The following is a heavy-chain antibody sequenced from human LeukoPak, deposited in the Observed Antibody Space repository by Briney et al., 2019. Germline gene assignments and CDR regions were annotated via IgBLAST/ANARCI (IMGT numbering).Heavy chain of an antibody. CDR2: IRYDGSNK. CDR3: AKGENDFWSGWGFDY. Sequence: GGSLRLSCAASGFTFSSYGMHWVRQAPGKGLEWVAFIRYDGSNKYYADSVKGRFTISRDNSKNTLYLQMNSLRAEDTAVYYCAKGENDFWSGWGFDYWGQGTLVTVSS. V-gene: IGHV3-30*02. D-gene: IGHD3-3*01. J-gene: IGHJ4*02. CDR1: GFTFSSYG.